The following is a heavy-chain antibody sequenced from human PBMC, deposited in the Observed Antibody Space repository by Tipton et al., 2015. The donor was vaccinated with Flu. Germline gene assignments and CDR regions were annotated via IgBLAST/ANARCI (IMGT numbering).Heavy chain of an antibody. Sequence: SLRLSCAASGFTFDSYWMHWVRQPPGKGLIWVSRINTDESSIDYADSVKGRFTISRDNAKNTLYLQMTRLRAEDTAVYYCTRVRPVAGGIDNWGPGTLVTVSS. V-gene: IGHV3-74*01. CDR1: GFTFDSYW. D-gene: IGHD6-13*01. J-gene: IGHJ4*02. CDR3: TRVRPVAGGIDN. CDR2: INTDESSI.